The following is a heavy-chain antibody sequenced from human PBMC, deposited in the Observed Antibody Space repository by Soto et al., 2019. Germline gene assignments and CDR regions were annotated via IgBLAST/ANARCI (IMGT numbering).Heavy chain of an antibody. CDR2: ISYDGTDE. CDR3: TTDAEGGPAH. CDR1: GFSFSSYG. J-gene: IGHJ4*02. Sequence: PGGSLRLSCAASGFSFSSYGMHWVRQAPGKGLEWVAMISYDGTDEYYADSVKGRFTISRDNSKDTLYLQMNSLKTEDTAVYYCTTDAEGGPAHWGQGTLVTVSS. V-gene: IGHV3-30*03. D-gene: IGHD2-15*01.